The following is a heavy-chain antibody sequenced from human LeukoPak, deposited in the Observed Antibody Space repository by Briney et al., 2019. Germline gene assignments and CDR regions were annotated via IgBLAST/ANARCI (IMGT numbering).Heavy chain of an antibody. V-gene: IGHV1-18*04. CDR3: ARYLAPYYDFWSGLNYYYYMDV. CDR1: GYTFTGYY. D-gene: IGHD3-3*01. Sequence: ASVKVSCKASGYTFTGYYMHWVRQAPGQGLEWMGWISAYNGNTDYAQKLQGRVTMTTDTSTSTAYMELRSLRSDDTAVYYCARYLAPYYDFWSGLNYYYYMDVWGKGTTVTVSS. J-gene: IGHJ6*03. CDR2: ISAYNGNT.